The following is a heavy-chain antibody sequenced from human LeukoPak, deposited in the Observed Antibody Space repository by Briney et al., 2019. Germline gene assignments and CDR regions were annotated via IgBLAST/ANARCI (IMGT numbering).Heavy chain of an antibody. Sequence: SEALSLTCTVSGGSVTSGSYYWSWIRQPPGKGLEWIGNINYSGSTNYNPSLKRRVTISVDTSKNQFSLKVKYVTAADTAVYYCARAASSSIWSFDPWGQGTLVTVSS. V-gene: IGHV4-61*01. D-gene: IGHD2-2*01. CDR1: GGSVTSGSYY. CDR2: INYSGST. CDR3: ARAASSSIWSFDP. J-gene: IGHJ5*02.